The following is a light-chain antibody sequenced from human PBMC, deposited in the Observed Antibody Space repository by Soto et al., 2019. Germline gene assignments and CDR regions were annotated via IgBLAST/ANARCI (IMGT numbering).Light chain of an antibody. CDR2: AAS. CDR3: QKYSSVIT. Sequence: DIQLTQSPSSLSASVGDRVTITCRASQGISNFLAWYQQKPGKLPKLLISAASTLQSGVTSRISGSGSGTDFTLTITSLHPEDVATYYRQKYSSVITFGQGTRLEIK. J-gene: IGKJ5*01. V-gene: IGKV1-27*01. CDR1: QGISNF.